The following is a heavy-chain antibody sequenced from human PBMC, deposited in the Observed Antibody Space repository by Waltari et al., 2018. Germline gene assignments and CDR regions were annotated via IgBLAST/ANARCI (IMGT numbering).Heavy chain of an antibody. CDR2: ISFHGSKK. D-gene: IGHD6-6*01. CDR1: GFPLSSFG. V-gene: IGHV3-30*03. CDR3: ARDQYGTGNEDDPHYGLDV. J-gene: IGHJ6*02. Sequence: QMQLVASGGDVVQPGRSLRLPCTASGFPLSSFGLHWVRRAQGKALEWLSGISFHGSKKYYADSVKGRCTISRDNSRDTLYLQMDSLKVADTAVYFCARDQYGTGNEDDPHYGLDVWGQGTAVTVSS.